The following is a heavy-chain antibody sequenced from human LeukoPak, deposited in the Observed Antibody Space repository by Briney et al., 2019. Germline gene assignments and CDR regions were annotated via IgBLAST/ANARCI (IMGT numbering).Heavy chain of an antibody. D-gene: IGHD3-3*02. J-gene: IGHJ3*02. CDR1: GFTFSSYS. V-gene: IGHV3-21*01. CDR3: ARDRSIEDAFDI. CDR2: ISSSSSYI. Sequence: GGSLRLSCAASGFTFSSYSMNWVRQAPGKGLEWVSSISSSSSYIYYADSVKGRLAISRDNAKNTLFLQMNSLSPEDTAVYYCARDRSIEDAFDIWGQGTMVTVSS.